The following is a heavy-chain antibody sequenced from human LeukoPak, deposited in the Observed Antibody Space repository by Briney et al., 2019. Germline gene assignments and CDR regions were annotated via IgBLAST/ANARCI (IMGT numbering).Heavy chain of an antibody. CDR3: ARGGRPDY. V-gene: IGHV3-53*01. D-gene: IGHD3-10*01. CDR2: VYTGGNT. Sequence: GGSLRLSCAASGFTVSSNHMSWVRQAPGKGLEWVSVVYTGGNTYYADSVRGRFTISRDNSKNTVYLQMNSLRAEDTAVYYCARGGRPDYWGQGTLVTVSS. CDR1: GFTVSSNH. J-gene: IGHJ4*02.